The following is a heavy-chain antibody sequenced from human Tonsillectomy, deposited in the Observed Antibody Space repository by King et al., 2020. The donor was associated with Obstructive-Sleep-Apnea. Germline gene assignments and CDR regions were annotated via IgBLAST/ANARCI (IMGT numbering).Heavy chain of an antibody. CDR2: IYHNGST. D-gene: IGHD5-24*01. V-gene: IGHV4-59*08. CDR3: AGHWYFRVGFGWLPDWFFDY. J-gene: IGHJ4*02. CDR1: GDSISNYY. Sequence: VQLQESGPGLVKHSETLSLTCTVSGDSISNYYWSWIRQPPGKGLEWIGYIYHNGSTNYNPSLKSRVTISVDSSKNQFSLRLKSVTAADTAVYYCAGHWYFRVGFGWLPDWFFDYWGQGTLVTVSS.